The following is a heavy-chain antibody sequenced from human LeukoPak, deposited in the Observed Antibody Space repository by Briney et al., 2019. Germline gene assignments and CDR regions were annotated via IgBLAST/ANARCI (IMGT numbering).Heavy chain of an antibody. CDR2: IYPGDSDT. J-gene: IGHJ4*02. V-gene: IGHV5-51*01. CDR1: GYSFTSYW. CDR3: ARLGSGLLWFGEPPTCFDY. Sequence: GESLKISCKGSGYSFTSYWTGWVRQMPGKGLEWMGIIYPGDSDTRYSPSFQGQVTISADKSISTAYLQWSSLKASDTAMYYCARLGSGLLWFGEPPTCFDYWGQGTLVTVSS. D-gene: IGHD3-10*01.